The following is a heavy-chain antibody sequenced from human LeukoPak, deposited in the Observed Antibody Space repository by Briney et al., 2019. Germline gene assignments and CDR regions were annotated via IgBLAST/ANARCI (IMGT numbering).Heavy chain of an antibody. V-gene: IGHV5-51*01. Sequence: GESLKISCKGSGYSFTNYWIGWVRQMPGKGLKWMGIIYPGDSDARYSPSFQGQVTISADKSISTAYLQWSSLKASDTAMYYCARHNYGGNSLYWYFDLWGRGTLVTVSS. CDR3: ARHNYGGNSLYWYFDL. CDR1: GYSFTNYW. J-gene: IGHJ2*01. D-gene: IGHD4-23*01. CDR2: IYPGDSDA.